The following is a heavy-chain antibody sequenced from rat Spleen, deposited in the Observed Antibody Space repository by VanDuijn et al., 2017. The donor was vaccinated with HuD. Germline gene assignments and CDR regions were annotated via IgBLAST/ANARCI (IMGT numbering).Heavy chain of an antibody. CDR3: ARQGTGSFNWFAN. D-gene: IGHD5-1*01. J-gene: IGHJ3*01. CDR1: GFTFSDYY. CDR2: LSYDASAP. V-gene: IGHV5-7*01. Sequence: EVHLVESGGGLVQPGRSLKLSCAASGFTFSDYYMAWVRQAPKKGLEWVATLSYDASAPYYRDSVKGRFTISRDNAKSTLFLQMNSLRSEDTATYYCARQGTGSFNWFANWGQGTLVTVSA.